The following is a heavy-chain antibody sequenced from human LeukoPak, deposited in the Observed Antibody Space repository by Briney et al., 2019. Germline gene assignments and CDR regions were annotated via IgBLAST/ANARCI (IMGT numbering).Heavy chain of an antibody. Sequence: SETLSLTCAVYGGSFSGYYWSWIRQPPGKGLEWIGEINHSGSTNYNPSLKSRVTISVDTSKNQLSLKLSSVTAADTAVYYCARGLTYYYDSSGYYPRGWFDPWGQGTLVTVSS. CDR2: INHSGST. CDR1: GGSFSGYY. J-gene: IGHJ5*02. CDR3: ARGLTYYYDSSGYYPRGWFDP. D-gene: IGHD3-22*01. V-gene: IGHV4-34*01.